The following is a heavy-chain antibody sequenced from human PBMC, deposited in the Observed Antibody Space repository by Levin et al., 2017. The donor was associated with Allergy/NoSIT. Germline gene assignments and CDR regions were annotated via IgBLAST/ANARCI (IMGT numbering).Heavy chain of an antibody. D-gene: IGHD5-18*01. J-gene: IGHJ3*02. CDR1: GFTFSSYG. Sequence: AGGSLRLSCAASGFTFSSYGMHWVRQAPGKGLEWVAVISYDGSTKYYADSVKGRFTISRDNSKNTLYLQMNSLRAEDTAVYYCAKVVDTAMVGGAFDIWGQGTMVTVSS. V-gene: IGHV3-30*18. CDR3: AKVVDTAMVGGAFDI. CDR2: ISYDGSTK.